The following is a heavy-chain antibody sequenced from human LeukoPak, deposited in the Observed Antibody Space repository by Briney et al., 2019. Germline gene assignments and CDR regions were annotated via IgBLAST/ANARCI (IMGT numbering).Heavy chain of an antibody. Sequence: GGSLRLSCAASGFTFSSYSMNWVRQALGKGLEWVSSISSSSSYIYYADSVKGRFTISRDNAKNSLYLQMNSLRAEDTAVYYYATFITGKTNDAFDIWGQGTMVTVSS. D-gene: IGHD1-20*01. CDR2: ISSSSSYI. J-gene: IGHJ3*02. CDR3: ATFITGKTNDAFDI. CDR1: GFTFSSYS. V-gene: IGHV3-21*01.